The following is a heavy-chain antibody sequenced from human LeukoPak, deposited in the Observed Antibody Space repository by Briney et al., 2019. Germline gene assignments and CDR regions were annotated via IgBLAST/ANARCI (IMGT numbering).Heavy chain of an antibody. Sequence: SETLSLTCTVSGGSISSYYWSWIRQPAGKGLEWIGRIYTSGSTNYNPSLKSRVTISVDTSKNQFSLKLSSVTAADTAVYYCARSYCSGGSCYFNYYYYMDVWGKGTTVTVSS. D-gene: IGHD2-15*01. V-gene: IGHV4-4*07. J-gene: IGHJ6*03. CDR1: GGSISSYY. CDR3: ARSYCSGGSCYFNYYYYMDV. CDR2: IYTSGST.